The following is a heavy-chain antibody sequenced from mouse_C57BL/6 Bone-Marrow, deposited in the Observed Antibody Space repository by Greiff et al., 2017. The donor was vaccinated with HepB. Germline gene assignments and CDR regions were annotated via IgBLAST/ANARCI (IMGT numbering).Heavy chain of an antibody. CDR3: AGRGYYYGSTWFAY. CDR2: IYPRSGNT. D-gene: IGHD1-1*01. J-gene: IGHJ3*01. CDR1: GSTFPGYG. Sequence: VRLRRSGAELARPGASVNLSCKASGSTFPGYGLTWVNQRPGQGLEWIGEIYPRSGNTYYNEKFKGKATLTADKSSSTAYMELRRLTSEDSAVYFCAGRGYYYGSTWFAYWGQGTLVTVSA. V-gene: IGHV1-81*01.